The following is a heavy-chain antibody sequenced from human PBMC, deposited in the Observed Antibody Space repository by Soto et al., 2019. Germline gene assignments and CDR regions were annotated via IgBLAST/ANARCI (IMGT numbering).Heavy chain of an antibody. CDR1: GYSFTSYW. CDR3: ARSYVDTDMVVGYYGMDV. CDR2: IYPGDSDT. J-gene: IGHJ6*02. V-gene: IGHV5-51*01. Sequence: PGESLKISCKGSGYSFTSYWIGWVRQMPGKGLEWMGIIYPGDSDTRYSPSFQGQVTISADKSISTAYLQWSSLKASDTAMYYCARSYVDTDMVVGYYGMDVWGQGTRVTVSS. D-gene: IGHD5-18*01.